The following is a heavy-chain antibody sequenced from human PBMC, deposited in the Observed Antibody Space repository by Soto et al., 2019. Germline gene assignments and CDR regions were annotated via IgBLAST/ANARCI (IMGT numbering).Heavy chain of an antibody. CDR3: AKVKSPPSILGYSSSWGYYFDY. D-gene: IGHD6-13*01. CDR2: INHSGSA. V-gene: IGHV4-34*01. Sequence: PSETLSLTCAVYGESFSGYIWTWIRQTPGKGLQWIGQINHSGSASYNPSLKSRVTISVHTSNSQFSLELSSVTAADTAVYYCAKVKSPPSILGYSSSWGYYFDYWGQGTLVTVSS. J-gene: IGHJ4*02. CDR1: GESFSGYI.